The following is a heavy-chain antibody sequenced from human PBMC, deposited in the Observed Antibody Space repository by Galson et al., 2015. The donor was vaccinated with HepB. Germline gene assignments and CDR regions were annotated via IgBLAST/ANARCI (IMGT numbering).Heavy chain of an antibody. D-gene: IGHD2-21*01. CDR3: AKTPCGGDCPGFDY. Sequence: SLRLSCAASGFTFDDYAMHWVRQAPGKGLEWVSGISWNSGSIGYADSVKGRFTISRDNAKNSLYLQMSSLRAEDTALYYCAKTPCGGDCPGFDYWGQGTLVTVSS. CDR2: ISWNSGSI. V-gene: IGHV3-9*01. CDR1: GFTFDDYA. J-gene: IGHJ4*02.